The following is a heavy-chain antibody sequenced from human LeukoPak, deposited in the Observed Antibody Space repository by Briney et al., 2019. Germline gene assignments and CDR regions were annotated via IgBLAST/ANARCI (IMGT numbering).Heavy chain of an antibody. Sequence: ASVKVSFKVSGYTLTELSMHWVRQAPGKGLEWMGGFDPEDGETIYAQKFQGRVTMTEDTSTDTAYMELSSLRSEDTAVYYCATLYCSGGSCHDGNAFDIWGQGTMVTVSS. V-gene: IGHV1-24*01. J-gene: IGHJ3*02. CDR1: GYTLTELS. CDR2: FDPEDGET. CDR3: ATLYCSGGSCHDGNAFDI. D-gene: IGHD2-15*01.